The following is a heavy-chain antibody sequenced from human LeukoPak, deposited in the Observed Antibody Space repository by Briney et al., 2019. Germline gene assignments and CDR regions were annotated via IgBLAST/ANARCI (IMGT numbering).Heavy chain of an antibody. J-gene: IGHJ6*03. CDR3: ARWGIAARGYYYYYMDV. V-gene: IGHV3-23*01. Sequence: GGSLRLSCAASGFTFSTFAMIWVRQPPGKGLEWVSSIFPSGGEIHYADSVRGRFTISRDNSKSTLSLQMNSLRAEDTAVYYCARWGIAARGYYYYYMDVWGKGTTVTVSS. D-gene: IGHD6-6*01. CDR1: GFTFSTFA. CDR2: IFPSGGEI.